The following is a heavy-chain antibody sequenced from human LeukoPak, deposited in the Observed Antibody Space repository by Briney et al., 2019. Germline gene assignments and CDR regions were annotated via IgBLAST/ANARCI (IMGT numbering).Heavy chain of an antibody. V-gene: IGHV3-7*01. Sequence: GGSLRLSCAASGFTFGVSWMSWVRQAPAKGLEWVGNIKEDGGVKNYVDSVKGRLTISRDNAKSSLFLQMNNLRVEDTAVYYCAKDRGWNTFDYWGQGTLVTVSS. J-gene: IGHJ4*02. CDR3: AKDRGWNTFDY. CDR1: GFTFGVSW. CDR2: IKEDGGVK. D-gene: IGHD1/OR15-1a*01.